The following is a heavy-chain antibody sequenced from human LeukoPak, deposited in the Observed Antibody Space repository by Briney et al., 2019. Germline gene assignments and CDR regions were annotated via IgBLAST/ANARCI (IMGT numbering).Heavy chain of an antibody. CDR1: GFTFSSYS. CDR3: ATSRGPFSGSYLLSY. J-gene: IGHJ4*02. V-gene: IGHV3-21*01. D-gene: IGHD1-26*01. CDR2: ISSSSSYI. Sequence: GGSLRLSCAASGFTFSSYSMNWVRQAPGKGLEWVSSISSSSSYIYYADSVKGRFTISRDNAKNSLYLQMNSLRAEDTAVYYCATSRGPFSGSYLLSYWGQGTLVTVSS.